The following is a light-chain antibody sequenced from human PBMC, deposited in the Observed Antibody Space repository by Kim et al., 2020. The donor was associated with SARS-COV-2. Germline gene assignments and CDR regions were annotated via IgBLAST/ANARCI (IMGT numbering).Light chain of an antibody. CDR3: QHLNTYPLT. Sequence: DIQLTQSPSFLSASVGDRVTITCRASQGIRNYLAWYQQKPGKAPNLLIFPASTLQSGVPSRFSGSQSGTEFTLTISSLQPDDFAMYYCQHLNTYPLTFAGGTKVDIK. J-gene: IGKJ4*01. V-gene: IGKV1-9*01. CDR1: QGIRNY. CDR2: PAS.